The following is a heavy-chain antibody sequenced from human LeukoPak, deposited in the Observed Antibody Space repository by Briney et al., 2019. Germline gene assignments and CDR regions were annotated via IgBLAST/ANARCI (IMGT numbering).Heavy chain of an antibody. CDR1: GFTFSSYG. Sequence: GGSLRLSCAASGFTFSSYGMHWVRQAPGKGLEWVAFIRYDGSNKYYADSVKGRFTISRYNSKNTLYLQMNSLRAEDTAVYYCAKDWQQWLVKGGGYWGQGTLVTVSS. J-gene: IGHJ4*02. CDR2: IRYDGSNK. D-gene: IGHD6-19*01. CDR3: AKDWQQWLVKGGGY. V-gene: IGHV3-30*02.